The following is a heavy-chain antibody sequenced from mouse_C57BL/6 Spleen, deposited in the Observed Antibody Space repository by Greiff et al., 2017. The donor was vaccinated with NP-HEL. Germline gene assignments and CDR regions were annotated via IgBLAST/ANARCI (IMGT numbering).Heavy chain of an antibody. J-gene: IGHJ3*01. CDR3: ARSRQLRLWELAY. V-gene: IGHV1-61*01. CDR2: IYPSDSGT. Sequence: QVQLQQSGAELVRPGSSVKLSCKASGYTFTSYWMDWVKQRPGQGLEWIGNIYPSDSGTHYNQKFKDKATLTVDKSSSTAYMQLSSLTSEDSAVYYCARSRQLRLWELAYWGQGTLVTVSA. D-gene: IGHD3-2*02. CDR1: GYTFTSYW.